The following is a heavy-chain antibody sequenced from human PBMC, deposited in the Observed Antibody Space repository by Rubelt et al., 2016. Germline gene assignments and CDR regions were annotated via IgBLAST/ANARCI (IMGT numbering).Heavy chain of an antibody. CDR1: GYTFTSYY. V-gene: IGHV1-46*01. CDR3: ARAASTVTTLLDLGY. J-gene: IGHJ4*02. Sequence: QVQLVQSGAEVKKPGASVKVSCKASGYTFTSYYMHWVRQAPGQGLEWMGIINPSGGSTSYAQKFQGSVTMTRDTSTSTVYMELSSLRSEDTAVYCCARAASTVTTLLDLGYWGQGTLVTVSS. CDR2: INPSGGST. D-gene: IGHD4-17*01.